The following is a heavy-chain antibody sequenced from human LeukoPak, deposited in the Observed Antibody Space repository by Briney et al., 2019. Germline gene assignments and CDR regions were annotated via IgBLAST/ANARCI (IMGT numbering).Heavy chain of an antibody. J-gene: IGHJ4*02. Sequence: GGSLKLSCAASGFTFSDSVMHWVRQAPGKGLEWVGRMRSKTQNYATAYAASVKGRFTISRDDSKNTAFLQMNSLKTEDTAVYYCTNYDDSSDLWGYWGQGTLVTVSS. V-gene: IGHV3-73*01. D-gene: IGHD3-22*01. CDR2: MRSKTQNYAT. CDR3: TNYDDSSDLWGY. CDR1: GFTFSDSV.